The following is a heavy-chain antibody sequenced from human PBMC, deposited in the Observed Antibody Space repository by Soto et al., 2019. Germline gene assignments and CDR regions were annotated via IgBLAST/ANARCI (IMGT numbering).Heavy chain of an antibody. Sequence: QLQLVQSGAEVKKPGASVKVSCKASGYTFTSYGIIWVRQAPGQGLEGMGWISAYNGNTNYAQKLQGRVTMTSVTVTSTAYMELRSLRSDGTAVYYCARDHSGYDYVPFDYWGQGTLVTVSS. CDR2: ISAYNGNT. CDR3: ARDHSGYDYVPFDY. D-gene: IGHD5-12*01. V-gene: IGHV1-18*01. CDR1: GYTFTSYG. J-gene: IGHJ4*02.